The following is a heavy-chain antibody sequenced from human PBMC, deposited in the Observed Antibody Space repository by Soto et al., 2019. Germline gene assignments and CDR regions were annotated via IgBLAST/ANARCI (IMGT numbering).Heavy chain of an antibody. CDR3: ARVSVDVPE. CDR2: IDPKSGGT. J-gene: IGHJ4*02. V-gene: IGHV1-2*02. D-gene: IGHD5-12*01. CDR1: GPTFIAYY. Sequence: QLVQSGAEVKKPGASVRVSCKTSGPTFIAYYIHWVRQAPGQGLEWMGWIDPKSGGTTYEQKFLGRVTMTRDTSINTAYIDLNRLTSYDTAVYYCARVSVDVPEWGQGTLITVSS.